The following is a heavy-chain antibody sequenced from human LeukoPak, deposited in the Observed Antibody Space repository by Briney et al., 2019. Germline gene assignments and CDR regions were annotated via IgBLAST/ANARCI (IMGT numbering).Heavy chain of an antibody. CDR1: GGSISSGSYY. V-gene: IGHV4-61*02. CDR3: TRVLNSPRITMVRGMNDAFDI. J-gene: IGHJ3*02. D-gene: IGHD3-10*01. CDR2: IYTSGST. Sequence: SETLSLTCTVSGGSISSGSYYWSWIRQPAGKGLEWIGRIYTSGSTNYNPSLKSRVTISVDTSKNQFSLKLSSVTAADTAVYYCTRVLNSPRITMVRGMNDAFDIWGQGTMVTVSS.